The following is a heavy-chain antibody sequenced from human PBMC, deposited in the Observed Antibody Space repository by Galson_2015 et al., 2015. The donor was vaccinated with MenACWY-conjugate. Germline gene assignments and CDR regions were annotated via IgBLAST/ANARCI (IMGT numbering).Heavy chain of an antibody. V-gene: IGHV3-23*01. Sequence: SLRLSCAAPDFIFSSRAMSWVRQAPGKGLEWVAAISGSPGTTFYADSVRGRFTISRDKSQNTLYLQMNSMRAEDTAVYYCVKEEESGFSYAETWDQGTLVTVSS. CDR2: ISGSPGTT. J-gene: IGHJ5*02. CDR3: VKEEESGFSYAET. CDR1: DFIFSSRA. D-gene: IGHD5-12*01.